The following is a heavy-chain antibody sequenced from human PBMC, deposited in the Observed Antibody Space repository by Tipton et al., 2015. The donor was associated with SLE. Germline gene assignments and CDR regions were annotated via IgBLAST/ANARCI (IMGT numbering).Heavy chain of an antibody. CDR3: ARGAKERITLVRVRPYYFDY. CDR2: SNPSGST. V-gene: IGHV4-34*01. J-gene: IGHJ4*01. CDR1: EGSISSGGHY. Sequence: TLSLTCTVSEGSISSGGHYWSWIRQPPGKGLEWIGESNPSGSTNYNPSLKSRVTISVDTSKNQLSLKLTSVTAADTSVYYCARGAKERITLVRVRPYYFDYWGQGSLVTVSS. D-gene: IGHD3-10*01.